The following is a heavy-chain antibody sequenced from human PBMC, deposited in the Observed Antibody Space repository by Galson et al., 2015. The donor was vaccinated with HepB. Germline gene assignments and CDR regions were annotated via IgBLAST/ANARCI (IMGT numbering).Heavy chain of an antibody. Sequence: SLRLSCAASGFTLSGSAINWVRQAPGKGPEWVGRIRSKADNYATGYVESLRGRFTIARDDSKNTAYLQMNSLKTEDTAVYYCTRLGDFSGYSSRWGQGTLVTVSS. CDR1: GFTLSGSA. CDR2: IRSKADNYAT. D-gene: IGHD6-13*01. CDR3: TRLGDFSGYSSR. V-gene: IGHV3-73*01. J-gene: IGHJ4*02.